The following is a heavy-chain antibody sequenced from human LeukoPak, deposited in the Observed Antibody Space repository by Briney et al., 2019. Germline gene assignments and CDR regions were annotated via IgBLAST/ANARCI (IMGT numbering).Heavy chain of an antibody. CDR3: TTGGLRYFHWPPPPGYYYYGMDV. J-gene: IGHJ6*04. CDR1: GFTFSNAW. D-gene: IGHD3-9*01. V-gene: IGHV3-15*01. Sequence: GGSLRLSCAASGFTFSNAWMSWVRQAPGKGLEWVGRIKSKTDSGTTDYAAPVKGRFTISRDDSKNTLYLQMNSLKTEDTAVYYCTTGGLRYFHWPPPPGYYYYGMDVWGKGTTVTVSS. CDR2: IKSKTDSGTT.